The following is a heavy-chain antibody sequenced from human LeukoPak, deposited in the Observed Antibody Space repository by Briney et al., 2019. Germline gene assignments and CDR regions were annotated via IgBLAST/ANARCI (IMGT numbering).Heavy chain of an antibody. CDR3: ARSGRGTYYYFDL. CDR2: INPNSGGT. V-gene: IGHV1-2*02. J-gene: IGHJ4*02. CDR1: GYSFTDYF. Sequence: ASVKVSCKASGYSFTDYFIHWVRQAPGQGLEWMGWINPNSGGTNYAQKFQGRVSMTADTSTSTAYMELRSLRSDDTAVYYCARSGRGTYYYFDLWGQGTLVTVSS. D-gene: IGHD1-26*01.